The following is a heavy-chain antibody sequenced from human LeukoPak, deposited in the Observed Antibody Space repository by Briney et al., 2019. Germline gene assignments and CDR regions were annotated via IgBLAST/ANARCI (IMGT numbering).Heavy chain of an antibody. J-gene: IGHJ4*02. CDR1: GGSIGSYC. D-gene: IGHD6-19*01. V-gene: IGHV4-59*01. Sequence: SETLSLTCTVSGGSIGSYCWNWIRPPPGKGLEWIGDTYYSGSTNCNASLKSRVTISVDTSKNQFSLKLSSVTAADTAVYYCARARVAVAGTLIDYWGQGTLVTVSS. CDR3: ARARVAVAGTLIDY. CDR2: TYYSGST.